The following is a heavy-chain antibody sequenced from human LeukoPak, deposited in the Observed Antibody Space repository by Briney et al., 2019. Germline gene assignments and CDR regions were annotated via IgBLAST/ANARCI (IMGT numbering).Heavy chain of an antibody. CDR3: ARTGAARQNLYYYYYMDV. J-gene: IGHJ6*03. V-gene: IGHV4-59*01. CDR2: IYYSGST. Sequence: SETLSLTCTVAGGSIGSYYWSWIRQPPGKGLEWIGYIYYSGSTNYNPSLKSRVTISVDTSKNQFSLKLSSVTAADTAVYYCARTGAARQNLYYYYYMDVWGKGTTVTVSS. CDR1: GGSIGSYY. D-gene: IGHD6-6*01.